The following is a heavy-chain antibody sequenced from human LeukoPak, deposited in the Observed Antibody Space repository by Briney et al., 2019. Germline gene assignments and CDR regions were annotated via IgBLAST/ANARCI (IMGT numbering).Heavy chain of an antibody. Sequence: ASVKVSCKASGYTFTGYYMHWVRQAPGQGLEWMGWINPNSGGTNYAQKLQGRVTMTTDTSTSTAYMELRSLRSDDTAVYYCARPFPSYYDFWSGYYDYWGQGTLVTVSS. CDR1: GYTFTGYY. CDR2: INPNSGGT. J-gene: IGHJ4*02. D-gene: IGHD3-3*01. V-gene: IGHV1-2*02. CDR3: ARPFPSYYDFWSGYYDY.